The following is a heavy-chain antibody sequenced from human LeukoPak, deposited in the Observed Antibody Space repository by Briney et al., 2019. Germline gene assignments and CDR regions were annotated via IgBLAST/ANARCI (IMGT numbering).Heavy chain of an antibody. CDR2: ISDNGGSI. CDR1: GFTFSSYG. V-gene: IGHV3-23*01. J-gene: IGHJ5*02. CDR3: VKIAPDLP. D-gene: IGHD2-21*01. Sequence: GGSLRLSCAASGFTFSSYGMTWVRQAPGKGLEWVSAISDNGGSIFYADSAKGRFTISRDNSKNSLYLQMNSLRADDTAVYYRVKIAPDLPWGQGTLVTVS.